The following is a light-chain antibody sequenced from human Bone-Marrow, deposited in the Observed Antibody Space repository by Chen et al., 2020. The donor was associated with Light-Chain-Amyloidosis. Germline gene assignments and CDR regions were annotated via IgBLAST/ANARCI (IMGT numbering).Light chain of an antibody. CDR1: NIGSKT. V-gene: IGLV3-21*03. CDR2: DDT. Sequence: SYVLTQPPSVSVAPGKTASFTCGGNNIGSKTVHWCQQKPGQAPVLVVYDDTHRPSGIPERFSGSNSGNTATLTISGVEAGDEADYYCQVWDSISDHSVVFGGGTKLTIL. J-gene: IGLJ2*01. CDR3: QVWDSISDHSVV.